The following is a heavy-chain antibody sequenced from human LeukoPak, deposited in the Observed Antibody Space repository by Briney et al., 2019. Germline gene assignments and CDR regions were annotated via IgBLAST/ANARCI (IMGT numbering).Heavy chain of an antibody. CDR2: IYYSGST. Sequence: PSETLSLTCTVSGGSISSYYWSWIRQPPGKGLEWIGYIYYSGSTNYNPSLKSRVTISVDTSKNQFSLKLSSVTAADTAVYYCARVGDPPNYYYYYYMDVWGKGTTVTVS. CDR3: ARVGDPPNYYYYYYMDV. CDR1: GGSISSYY. V-gene: IGHV4-59*01. D-gene: IGHD3-10*01. J-gene: IGHJ6*03.